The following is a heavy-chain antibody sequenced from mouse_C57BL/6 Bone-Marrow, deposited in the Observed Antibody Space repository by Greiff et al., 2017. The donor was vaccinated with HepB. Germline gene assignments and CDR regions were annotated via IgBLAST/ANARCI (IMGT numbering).Heavy chain of an antibody. J-gene: IGHJ3*01. CDR2: IYPGDGDT. V-gene: IGHV1-82*01. CDR1: GYAFSSSW. D-gene: IGHD1-1*01. CDR3: AISPRSLCGSSASFAY. Sequence: LQESGPELVKPGASVKISCKASGYAFSSSWMNWVKQRPGKGLEWIGRIYPGDGDTNYNGKFKGKATLTADKSSSTAYMQLSSLTSEDSAVYFCAISPRSLCGSSASFAYWGQGALVTVSA.